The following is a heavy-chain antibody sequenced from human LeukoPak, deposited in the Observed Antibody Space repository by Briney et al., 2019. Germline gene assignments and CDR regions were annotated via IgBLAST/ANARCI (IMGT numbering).Heavy chain of an antibody. CDR3: ARVDGSGMIQYNWFDP. CDR2: IYPGDSDT. Sequence: GESLKISCKGSGYSFTSYWIGWVRQMPGKGLEWMGIIYPGDSDTRYSPSFQGQVTISADKSISTAYLQWSSLKASDTAIYYCARVDGSGMIQYNWFDPWGQGTLVTVSS. V-gene: IGHV5-51*01. J-gene: IGHJ5*02. CDR1: GYSFTSYW. D-gene: IGHD3-10*01.